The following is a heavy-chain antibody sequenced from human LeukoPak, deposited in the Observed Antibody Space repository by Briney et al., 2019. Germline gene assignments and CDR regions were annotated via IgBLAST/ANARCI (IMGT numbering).Heavy chain of an antibody. Sequence: GGSLRLSCVVSGFTFSTYVMHWVRQAPGKGLMWVSRISHDGTVTSYADSVRGRFTVSRDNAKNTLYLQMNSLRAEDTAVYYCTRDVNLNFFDVWGRGILVTVSS. D-gene: IGHD3-9*01. CDR2: ISHDGTVT. CDR1: GFTFSTYV. CDR3: TRDVNLNFFDV. V-gene: IGHV3-74*01. J-gene: IGHJ2*01.